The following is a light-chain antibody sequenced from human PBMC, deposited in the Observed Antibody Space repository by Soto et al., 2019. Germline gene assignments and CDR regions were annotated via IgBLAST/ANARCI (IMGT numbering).Light chain of an antibody. Sequence: DIQMTQSPSTLPASVGDRVTITCRASQSISNWLAWYQQKPGKAPKLLIYDASILESGVPSRFSGSGSGTEFTLTISSLQPDDFATYYCQQYNSYRTFGQGTKV. CDR2: DAS. V-gene: IGKV1-5*01. J-gene: IGKJ1*01. CDR3: QQYNSYRT. CDR1: QSISNW.